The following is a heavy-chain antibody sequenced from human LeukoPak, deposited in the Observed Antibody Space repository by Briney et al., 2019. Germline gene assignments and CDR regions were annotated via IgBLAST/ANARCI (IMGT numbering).Heavy chain of an antibody. Sequence: PSETLSLTCTVSSGSINSGSYSWTWIRQPAGKGLEWIVRIHISGSTDYTPSLKSRVTISVDTSKNQFSLKLSSVTAADTAVYYCARADRSGYFGNVVAFDIWGQGTMVTVSS. D-gene: IGHD3-22*01. CDR3: ARADRSGYFGNVVAFDI. CDR2: IHISGST. J-gene: IGHJ3*02. CDR1: SGSINSGSYS. V-gene: IGHV4-61*02.